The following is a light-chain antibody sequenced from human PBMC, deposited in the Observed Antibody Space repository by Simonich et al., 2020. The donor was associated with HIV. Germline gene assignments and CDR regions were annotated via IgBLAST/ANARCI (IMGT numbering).Light chain of an antibody. CDR3: QQYYSTPPT. V-gene: IGKV4-1*01. Sequence: DIVMTQSADSLAVSLGERATINCKSIQRALYSANNKNYLAWYQQKQVQPPKLLIYWASTRKAEVPDRFSGSGSGTDFTLTISNLQAEDVAVYYCQQYYSTPPTFGQGTNVEIK. CDR1: QRALYSANNKNY. J-gene: IGKJ1*01. CDR2: WAS.